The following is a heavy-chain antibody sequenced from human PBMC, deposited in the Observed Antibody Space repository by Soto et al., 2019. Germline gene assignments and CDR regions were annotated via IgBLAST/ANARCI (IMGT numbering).Heavy chain of an antibody. V-gene: IGHV4-34*01. CDR1: GGSFSGYY. CDR2: INHSGST. Sequence: QVQLQQWGAGLLKPSETLSLTCAVYGGSFSGYYWRWIRQPPGKGLEWIGEINHSGSTNYNPSLKSRVTISVDTSKNQFSLSLSSVTAADTAVYYCARGRGRSITMVRGVIYPYFDYWGQGTLVTVSS. J-gene: IGHJ4*02. CDR3: ARGRGRSITMVRGVIYPYFDY. D-gene: IGHD3-10*01.